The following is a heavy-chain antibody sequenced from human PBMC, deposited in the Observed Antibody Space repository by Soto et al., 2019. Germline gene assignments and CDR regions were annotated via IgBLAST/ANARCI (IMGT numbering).Heavy chain of an antibody. V-gene: IGHV5-51*01. J-gene: IGHJ6*02. Sequence: GESLKISCKGSGYSFTSYWIGWVRQMPGKGLEWMGIIYPGDSDTRYSPSFQGQVTISAEQSISTSYLQWSSLKASDTAMYSCPRLYSSSYYYYGMDVWGQGTTVTVSS. CDR1: GYSFTSYW. CDR3: PRLYSSSYYYYGMDV. CDR2: IYPGDSDT. D-gene: IGHD6-13*01.